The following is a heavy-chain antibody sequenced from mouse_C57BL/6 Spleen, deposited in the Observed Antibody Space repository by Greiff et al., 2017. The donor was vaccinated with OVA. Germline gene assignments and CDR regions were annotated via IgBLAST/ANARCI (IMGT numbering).Heavy chain of an antibody. V-gene: IGHV5-17*01. Sequence: EVQGVESGGGLVKPGGSLKLSCAASGFTFSDYGMHWVRQAPEKGLEWVAYISSGSSTIYYADTVKGRFTISRDNAKNTLFLQMTSLRSEDTAMYYCARGTFVDYDVDYFDYWGQGTTLTVSS. CDR1: GFTFSDYG. J-gene: IGHJ2*01. D-gene: IGHD2-4*01. CDR2: ISSGSSTI. CDR3: ARGTFVDYDVDYFDY.